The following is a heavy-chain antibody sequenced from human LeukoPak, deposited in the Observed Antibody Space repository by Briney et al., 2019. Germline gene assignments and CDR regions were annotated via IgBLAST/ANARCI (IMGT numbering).Heavy chain of an antibody. Sequence: PSETLSLTCTVSGGSISSGGYYWSWIRQPPGKGLEWIGRIYTGGNTAYNPSLNSRVTMSLDTSKNQFSLKLTSVTAADTAVYYCARRRPTVNNWFDPWDQGTLVTVSS. CDR1: GGSISSGGYY. J-gene: IGHJ5*02. D-gene: IGHD4-17*01. V-gene: IGHV4-61*02. CDR2: IYTGGNT. CDR3: ARRRPTVNNWFDP.